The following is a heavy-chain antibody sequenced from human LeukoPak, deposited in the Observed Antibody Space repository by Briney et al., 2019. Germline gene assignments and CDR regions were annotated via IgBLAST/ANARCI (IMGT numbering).Heavy chain of an antibody. J-gene: IGHJ6*02. CDR1: GFTFDDYA. CDR2: ISWISDSI. Sequence: GGSLRLSCAASGFTFDDYAMHWVRQAPGKGLEWVSGISWISDSIDYADSVKGRFTISRDNAKNSLYLQMNSLRAEDTALYYCAKGIRGATIRDGMDVWGQGTTVPVSS. D-gene: IGHD5-12*01. V-gene: IGHV3-9*01. CDR3: AKGIRGATIRDGMDV.